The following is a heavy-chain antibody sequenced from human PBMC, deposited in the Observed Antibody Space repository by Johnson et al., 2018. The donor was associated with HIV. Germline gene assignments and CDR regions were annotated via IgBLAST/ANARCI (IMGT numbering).Heavy chain of an antibody. D-gene: IGHD1-14*01. CDR1: GFTFSSYA. CDR2: ISYDGSNK. J-gene: IGHJ3*02. CDR3: AGLTGADDAFDI. V-gene: IGHV3-30-3*01. Sequence: QVQLVESGGGVVQPGRSLRLSCAASGFTFSSYAMHWVRQAPGKGLEWVAVISYDGSNKYYADSVKGRFTISRDNSKNTLYLQMNSLRAADTAVYYCAGLTGADDAFDIWGQGTMVIVSS.